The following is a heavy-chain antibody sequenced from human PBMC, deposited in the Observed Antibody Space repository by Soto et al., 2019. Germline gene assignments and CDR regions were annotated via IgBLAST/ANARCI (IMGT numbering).Heavy chain of an antibody. D-gene: IGHD6-13*01. CDR3: ARHPERIAQIGWFDP. J-gene: IGHJ5*02. CDR1: GFTFRSYA. CDR2: VSYNSGST. Sequence: HPGGSLRLSCAASGFTFRSYAMTWVRQAPGKGLEWVSAVSYNSGSTYYADSVKGRFTISRDNSKNTLYLQMNSLRAEDTAVYYCARHPERIAQIGWFDPWGQGTLVTVSS. V-gene: IGHV3-23*01.